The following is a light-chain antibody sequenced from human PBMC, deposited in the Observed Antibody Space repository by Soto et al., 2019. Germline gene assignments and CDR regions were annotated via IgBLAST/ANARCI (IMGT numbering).Light chain of an antibody. J-gene: IGKJ1*01. CDR3: QQYYSYPRT. CDR1: QGISSY. V-gene: IGKV1-8*01. CDR2: AAS. Sequence: AIRMTQSPSSLSASTGDRVTITCRASQGISSYLAWYQQKPGKAPKLLIYAASTLQSGFPSRFSGRGSGTDFTLTILCLQSEDFATYYCQQYYSYPRTFGQGTKVEIK.